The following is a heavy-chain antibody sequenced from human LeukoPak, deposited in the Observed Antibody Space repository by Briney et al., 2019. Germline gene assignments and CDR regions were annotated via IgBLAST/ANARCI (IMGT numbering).Heavy chain of an antibody. V-gene: IGHV4-30-2*01. CDR3: ARRGSYRNNWLAR. CDR1: GGSISSGGYY. Sequence: SETLSLTCTVSGGSISSGGYYWRWIRQPPGKGLEWIGYIYHSGSTYYNPSLKSRVTTSVDRSKNQFSLKLSSVTAADTAVYYCARRGSYRNNWLARWGQGTLVIVSS. CDR2: IYHSGST. D-gene: IGHD1-26*01. J-gene: IGHJ5*02.